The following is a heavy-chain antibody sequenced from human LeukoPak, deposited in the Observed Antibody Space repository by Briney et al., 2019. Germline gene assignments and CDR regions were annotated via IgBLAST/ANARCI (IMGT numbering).Heavy chain of an antibody. V-gene: IGHV3-30*04. D-gene: IGHD6-13*01. J-gene: IGHJ4*02. CDR1: GFTFSSYA. CDR3: VRLTAAGRRTDFDY. CDR2: ISYDGSNR. Sequence: QAGGSLRLSCAASGFTFSSYAMHRVRQAPGKGLEWVAAISYDGSNRYYADSVKGRFTISRDNSKNTLYLQMNSLRTEDTAVYYCVRLTAAGRRTDFDYWGQGTLVTVSS.